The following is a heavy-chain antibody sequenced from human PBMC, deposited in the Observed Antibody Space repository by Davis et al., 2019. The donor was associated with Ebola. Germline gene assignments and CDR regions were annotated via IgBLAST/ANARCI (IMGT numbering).Heavy chain of an antibody. J-gene: IGHJ6*02. Sequence: GESLKISCAASGFTFSDYYMSWIRQAPGKGLEWVSYISSSGSTIYYADSVKGRFTISRDNARNSVFLQMDSLRAEDTAVYYCARDISIFGVVALFDYGLDVWGQGTTVTVSS. CDR3: ARDISIFGVVALFDYGLDV. V-gene: IGHV3-11*04. CDR2: ISSSGSTI. CDR1: GFTFSDYY. D-gene: IGHD3-3*01.